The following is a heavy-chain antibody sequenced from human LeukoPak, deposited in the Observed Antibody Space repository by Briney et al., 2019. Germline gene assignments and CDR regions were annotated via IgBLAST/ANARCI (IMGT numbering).Heavy chain of an antibody. CDR1: GFSVSSNY. V-gene: IGHV3-48*04. CDR3: ARCPRWAHFDY. Sequence: GGSLRLSCAASGFSVSSNYMNWVRQAPGKGLEWVSYISSSGRAIYYADSVKGRFTVSRDNAKNSLYLQMNSLRAEDTAVYYCARCPRWAHFDYWGQGTLVTVSS. D-gene: IGHD4-23*01. J-gene: IGHJ4*02. CDR2: ISSSGRAI.